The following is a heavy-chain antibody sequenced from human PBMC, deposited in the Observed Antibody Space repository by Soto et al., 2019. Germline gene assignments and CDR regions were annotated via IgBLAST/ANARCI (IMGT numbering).Heavy chain of an antibody. CDR1: GFVFSTYS. D-gene: IGHD6-19*01. V-gene: IGHV3-48*02. CDR2: ISSTSGTI. J-gene: IGHJ6*02. Sequence: GGSLRLSCEASGFVFSTYSMNWVRQAPGKGLEWISYISSTSGTIYYADSVKGRFTIFRDNAKNSLFLQMNGLRDDDTAVYYCANQKIRFSVAGTLYGLGVWCQGTTVTVSS. CDR3: ANQKIRFSVAGTLYGLGV.